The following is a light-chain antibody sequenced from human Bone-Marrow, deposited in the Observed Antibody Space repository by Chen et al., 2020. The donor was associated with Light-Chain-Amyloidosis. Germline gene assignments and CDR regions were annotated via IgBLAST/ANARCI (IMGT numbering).Light chain of an antibody. CDR1: SSDVGGDNH. Sequence: HSALTHPASLSGSPGQSLTISSPGTSSDVGGDNHVSWYQQHPDKAPKLMIYEVTNRPSWVPDRFSGSKSDNTASLTISGLQTEDEADYFCSSYTITNTLVFGSGTRVTVL. J-gene: IGLJ1*01. CDR3: SSYTITNTLV. V-gene: IGLV2-14*01. CDR2: EVT.